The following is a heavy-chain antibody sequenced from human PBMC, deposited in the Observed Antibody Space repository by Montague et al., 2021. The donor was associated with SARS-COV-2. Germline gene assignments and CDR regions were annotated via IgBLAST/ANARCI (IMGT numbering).Heavy chain of an antibody. J-gene: IGHJ6*03. CDR1: GGSISSYY. CDR2: IYYSGST. Sequence: SETLSLTCTVSGGSISSYYWSWIRQPPGKGLEWIGYIYYSGSTNYNPSLKSRVTISVDTSKNQFPLKLSPVTAADTAVYYCARALVPEEWLFGGDYYYMDVWGKGTTVTVSS. V-gene: IGHV4-59*01. CDR3: ARALVPEEWLFGGDYYYMDV. D-gene: IGHD3-3*01.